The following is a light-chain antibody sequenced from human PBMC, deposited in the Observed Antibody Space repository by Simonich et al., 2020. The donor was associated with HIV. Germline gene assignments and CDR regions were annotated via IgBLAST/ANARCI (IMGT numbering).Light chain of an antibody. Sequence: DIQLTQSPSFLSASVGDRVTITCRASQSISSWVAWYQQKPGKAPKLLIYAASSLQSGVPSRFSGSGSGTNFTLTISSLQPEDFATYYCQQANSFPRTFGQGTKVEIK. V-gene: IGKV1-12*01. CDR1: QSISSW. CDR3: QQANSFPRT. J-gene: IGKJ1*01. CDR2: AAS.